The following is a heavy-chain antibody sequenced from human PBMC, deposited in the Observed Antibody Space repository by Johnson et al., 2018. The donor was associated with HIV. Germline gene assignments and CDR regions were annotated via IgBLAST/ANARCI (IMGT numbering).Heavy chain of an antibody. J-gene: IGHJ3*02. CDR1: GFTVSSNY. CDR3: ARDGGIAATDAFDI. CDR2: IYSGGST. Sequence: VQLVESGGGLVQPGGSLRLSCAASGFTVSSNYMSWVRQAPGKRLEWVSVIYSGGSTYYADSVKGRFTISRDNSKNTLYLQMNSLRAEDTAVYYCARDGGIAATDAFDIWGQGTMVTVSS. V-gene: IGHV3-66*01. D-gene: IGHD6-13*01.